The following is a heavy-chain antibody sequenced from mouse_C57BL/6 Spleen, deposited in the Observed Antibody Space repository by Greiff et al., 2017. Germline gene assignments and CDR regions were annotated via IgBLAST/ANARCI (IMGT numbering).Heavy chain of an antibody. V-gene: IGHV1-9*01. J-gene: IGHJ3*01. CDR3: ARLGHYYGSSYAQAWFAY. CDR1: GYTFTGYW. Sequence: QVQLQQSGAELMKPGASVKLSCKATGYTFTGYWIEWVKQRPGHGLEWIGEILPGSGSTNYNEKFKGKAPFTADTSSNTAYMQLSSLTTEDSAIYYCARLGHYYGSSYAQAWFAYWGQGTLVTVSA. D-gene: IGHD1-1*01. CDR2: ILPGSGST.